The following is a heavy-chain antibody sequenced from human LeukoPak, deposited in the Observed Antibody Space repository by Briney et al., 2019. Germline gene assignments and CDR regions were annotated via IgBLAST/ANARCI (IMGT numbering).Heavy chain of an antibody. V-gene: IGHV1-24*01. CDR1: GYTLTELS. Sequence: ASVKVSCKVSGYTLTELSMYWVRQAPGKGLEWMGGFDPEDGETIYAQKVQGRVTMTEDTSTDTAYMELSSPRSEDTAVYYCATSWQYQLLGKVANWFDPWGQGTLVTVSS. CDR2: FDPEDGET. J-gene: IGHJ5*02. D-gene: IGHD2-2*01. CDR3: ATSWQYQLLGKVANWFDP.